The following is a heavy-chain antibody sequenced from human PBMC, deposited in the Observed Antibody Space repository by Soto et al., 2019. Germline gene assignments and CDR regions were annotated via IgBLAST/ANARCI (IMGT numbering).Heavy chain of an antibody. CDR2: INPNSGGT. V-gene: IGHV1-2*04. CDR1: GYTFTGYY. J-gene: IGHJ4*02. Sequence: ASVKVSCKASGYTFTGYYMHWVRQAPGQGLEWMGWINPNSGGTNYAQKFQGWVTMTRDTSISTAYMELSRLRSDDTAVYYCARGNWKSRSYDSWSGYRGPFDYWGQGTLVTVSS. CDR3: ARGNWKSRSYDSWSGYRGPFDY. D-gene: IGHD3-3*01.